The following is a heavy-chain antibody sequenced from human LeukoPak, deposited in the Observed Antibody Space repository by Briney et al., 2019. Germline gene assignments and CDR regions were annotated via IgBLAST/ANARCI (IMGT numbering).Heavy chain of an antibody. CDR3: ARQRIAARRNWFDP. Sequence: GESLKISCKGSGYRFTTYWIGWVRQMPGKGLEWMGIIYPGDSDTRYSPPFQGQVTISADKSISTAYLQWSSLKASDTAMYYCARQRIAARRNWFDPWGQGTLVTVSS. CDR2: IYPGDSDT. D-gene: IGHD6-6*01. CDR1: GYRFTTYW. J-gene: IGHJ5*02. V-gene: IGHV5-51*01.